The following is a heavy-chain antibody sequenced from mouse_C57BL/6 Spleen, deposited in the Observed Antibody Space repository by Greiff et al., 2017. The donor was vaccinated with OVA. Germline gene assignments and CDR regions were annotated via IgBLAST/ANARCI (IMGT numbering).Heavy chain of an antibody. J-gene: IGHJ3*01. CDR3: ARGYDGAWFAY. D-gene: IGHD2-2*01. CDR2: ISSGSSTI. V-gene: IGHV5-17*01. Sequence: EVQLVESGGGLVKPGGSLKLSCAASGFTFSDYGMHWVRQAPEKGLEWVAYISSGSSTIYYVDTVKGRFTISRDNAKNTLFLQMTSLRSEDTAMYYCARGYDGAWFAYWGQGTLVTVSA. CDR1: GFTFSDYG.